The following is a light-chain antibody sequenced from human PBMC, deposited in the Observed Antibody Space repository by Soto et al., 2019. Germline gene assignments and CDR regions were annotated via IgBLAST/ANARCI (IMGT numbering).Light chain of an antibody. CDR3: QHYDTSSLGFT. V-gene: IGKV3-20*01. CDR2: GAF. J-gene: IGKJ3*01. Sequence: EIVLTQSPGTLSLSPGERATLSCTASQTVSSTYLAWYQQKPGQAPRLLIYGAFNRATGIPERFSGSGSGTDFTLTISRLEPEDFAVYYCQHYDTSSLGFTFCPGTKVDVK. CDR1: QTVSSTY.